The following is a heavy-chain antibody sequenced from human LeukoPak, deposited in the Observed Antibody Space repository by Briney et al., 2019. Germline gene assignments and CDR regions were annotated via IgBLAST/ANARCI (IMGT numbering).Heavy chain of an antibody. V-gene: IGHV4-39*01. CDR2: MYYSGST. J-gene: IGHJ4*02. Sequence: SETLSLTCSVSGGSISSDSFYWGWTRQPPGKGLEWIGSMYYSGSTYYNPSLKSRVTISVDTSKNQFSLKLSSVTAADTAVYYCARWTKNYFDYWGQGTLVTVSS. CDR1: GGSISSDSFY. CDR3: ARWTKNYFDY. D-gene: IGHD3/OR15-3a*01.